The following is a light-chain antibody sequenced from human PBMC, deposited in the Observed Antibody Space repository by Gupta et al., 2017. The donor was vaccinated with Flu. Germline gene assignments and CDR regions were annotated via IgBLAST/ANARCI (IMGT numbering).Light chain of an antibody. CDR1: QSLLHSNGYNY. V-gene: IGKV2-28*01. J-gene: IGKJ5*01. CDR3: MQARQTLG. CDR2: LGS. Sequence: DIVMTQSPLSLPVTPGEPASISCRSSQSLLHSNGYNYLDWYLQKPGQSPQLLIYLGSNRASGVPDRFSGGGSGTDFTLKISRVEAEDVGVYYCMQARQTLGFGQGTRLEIK.